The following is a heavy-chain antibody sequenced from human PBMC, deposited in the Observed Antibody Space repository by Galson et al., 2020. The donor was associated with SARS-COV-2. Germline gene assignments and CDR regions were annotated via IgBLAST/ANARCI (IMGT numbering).Heavy chain of an antibody. Sequence: TGGSLRLSCAASGFTFSSYSMNWVRQAPGKGLEWVSSISSSSSYIYYADSVKGRFTISRDNAKNSLYLQMNSLRAEDTAVYYCARDGGLRFLEWSPQPYGMDVWGQGTTVTVSS. D-gene: IGHD3-3*01. CDR3: ARDGGLRFLEWSPQPYGMDV. J-gene: IGHJ6*02. V-gene: IGHV3-21*01. CDR1: GFTFSSYS. CDR2: ISSSSSYI.